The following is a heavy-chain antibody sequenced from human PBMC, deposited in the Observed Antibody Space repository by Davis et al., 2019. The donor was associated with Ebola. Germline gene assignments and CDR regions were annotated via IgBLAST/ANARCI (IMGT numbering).Heavy chain of an antibody. CDR3: AKTGGEGYCSSTSCYPFRYFDY. CDR1: GFTFSSYA. D-gene: IGHD2-2*01. V-gene: IGHV3-23*01. CDR2: ISGSGGST. J-gene: IGHJ4*02. Sequence: GESLKISCAASGFTFSSYAMSWVHQAPGKGLEWVSAISGSGGSTYYADSVKGRFTISRDNSKNTLYLQMNSLRAEDTAVYYCAKTGGEGYCSSTSCYPFRYFDYWGQGTLVTVSS.